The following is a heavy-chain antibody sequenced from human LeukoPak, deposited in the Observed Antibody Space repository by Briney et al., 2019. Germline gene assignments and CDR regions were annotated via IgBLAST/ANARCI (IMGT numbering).Heavy chain of an antibody. D-gene: IGHD1-26*01. CDR2: ISAYNDNT. Sequence: ASVKVSCKASGYTFTSYGISWVRQAPGQGLEWMGWISAYNDNTNYAQRLQGRVTMTTDTSTSTAYMELRSLRSDDTAVYYCARAYGSYSPWGLWGQGTLVTVSS. CDR3: ARAYGSYSPWGL. V-gene: IGHV1-18*01. CDR1: GYTFTSYG. J-gene: IGHJ4*02.